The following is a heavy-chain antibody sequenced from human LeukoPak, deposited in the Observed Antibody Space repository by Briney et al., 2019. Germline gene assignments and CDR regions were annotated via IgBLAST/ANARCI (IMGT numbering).Heavy chain of an antibody. V-gene: IGHV1-2*02. J-gene: IGHJ6*02. Sequence: VASVKVSFKTSGYIFSGYYMHWVRQAPGQGLEWMGCINPSSGGTNYTQKFQGRVTMTRDTSISTAYMELSRLRSDDTAVYYCARDHGGWYSDYYYYYGMDVWGQGTTVTVSS. CDR2: INPSSGGT. CDR1: GYIFSGYY. D-gene: IGHD6-19*01. CDR3: ARDHGGWYSDYYYYYGMDV.